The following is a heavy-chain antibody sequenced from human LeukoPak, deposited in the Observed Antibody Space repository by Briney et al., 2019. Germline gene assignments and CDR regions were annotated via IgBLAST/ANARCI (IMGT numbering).Heavy chain of an antibody. CDR1: GGSISSSIYY. J-gene: IGHJ5*02. CDR2: IYYSGST. V-gene: IGHV4-39*07. D-gene: IGHD2-2*01. Sequence: SETLSLTCTVSGGSISSSIYYWGWIRQPPGKGLEWIGSIYYSGSTYYNPSRKSRVTISVDTSKNQFSLKLSSVTAADTAVYYCARDPRYCSSTSCGPWGQGTLVTVSS. CDR3: ARDPRYCSSTSCGP.